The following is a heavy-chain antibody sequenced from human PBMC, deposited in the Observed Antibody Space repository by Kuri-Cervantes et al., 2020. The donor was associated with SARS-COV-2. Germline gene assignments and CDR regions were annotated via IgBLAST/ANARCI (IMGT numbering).Heavy chain of an antibody. CDR1: GYTFTGYY. J-gene: IGHJ6*03. CDR2: MNPNSGNT. V-gene: IGHV1-8*02. Sequence: ASVKVSCKASGYTFTGYYMHWVRQATGQGLEWMGWMNPNSGNTGYAQKFQGRVTMTRNTSISTAYMELSSLRSEDTAVYYCARGAFGCSSTSCYNRPAPLSPHYYYYMDVWGKGTTVTVSS. CDR3: ARGAFGCSSTSCYNRPAPLSPHYYYYMDV. D-gene: IGHD2-2*02.